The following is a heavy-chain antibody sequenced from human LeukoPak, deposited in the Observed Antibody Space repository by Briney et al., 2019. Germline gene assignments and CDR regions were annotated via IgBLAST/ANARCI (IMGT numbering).Heavy chain of an antibody. V-gene: IGHV3-7*01. CDR1: GFSFRSYW. J-gene: IGHJ6*03. CDR3: ARRGYYDNSGHPYYYYMDV. Sequence: GGSLRLSCAASGFSFRSYWISWVRQAPGKGLEWVAIIKQDGNEKYYVDSVKGRFTISRDNAKNSLYLQMNSLRAEDTAVYYCARRGYYDNSGHPYYYYMDVWGKGTTVTVSS. D-gene: IGHD3-22*01. CDR2: IKQDGNEK.